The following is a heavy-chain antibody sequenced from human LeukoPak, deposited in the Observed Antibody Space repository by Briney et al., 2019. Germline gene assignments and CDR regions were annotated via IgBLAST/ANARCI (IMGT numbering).Heavy chain of an antibody. Sequence: PGGSLRLSCAASGFSFRDYILDWVRQAPGKGLEWVGRIRRGSNSYTTEYAAPVKGRFTILRDDSKNSLYLHMNSLKTEDTAVYYCTRDGGEGGNSAFDIWGQGTLVTVSS. CDR1: GFSFRDYI. CDR2: IRRGSNSYTT. V-gene: IGHV3-72*01. J-gene: IGHJ3*02. D-gene: IGHD3-16*01. CDR3: TRDGGEGGNSAFDI.